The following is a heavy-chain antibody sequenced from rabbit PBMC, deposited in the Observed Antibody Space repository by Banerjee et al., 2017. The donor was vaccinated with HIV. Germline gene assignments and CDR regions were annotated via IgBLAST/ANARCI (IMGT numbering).Heavy chain of an antibody. CDR3: ARDGVYDGYDL. Sequence: QSLEESGGGLVQPEGSLALTCKGSGFDLSSSYYMCWVRQAPGKGLEWIACIGTGSGSTYYASWAKGRFTISKTSSTTVTLQMTSLTAADTATYFCARDGVYDGYDLWGPGTLVTVS. V-gene: IGHV1S40*01. CDR2: IGTGSGST. D-gene: IGHD6-1*01. CDR1: GFDLSSSYY. J-gene: IGHJ4*01.